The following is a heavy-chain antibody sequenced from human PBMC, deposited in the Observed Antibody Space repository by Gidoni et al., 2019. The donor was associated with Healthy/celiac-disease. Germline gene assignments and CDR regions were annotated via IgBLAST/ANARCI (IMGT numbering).Heavy chain of an antibody. V-gene: IGHV3-33*01. CDR2: IWYDGSNK. CDR3: ARDACEGGSCYDFDY. J-gene: IGHJ4*02. D-gene: IGHD2-15*01. Sequence: VQLVESGGGVVQPGRSLRLSCAASGFTFSSYGMHWVRQAPGKGLEWVAVIWYDGSNKYYADSVKGRFTISRDNSKNTLYLQMNSLRAEDTAVYYCARDACEGGSCYDFDYWGQGTLVTVSS. CDR1: GFTFSSYG.